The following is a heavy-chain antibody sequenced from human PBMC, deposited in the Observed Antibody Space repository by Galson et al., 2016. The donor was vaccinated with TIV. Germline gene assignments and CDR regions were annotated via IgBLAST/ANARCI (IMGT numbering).Heavy chain of an antibody. Sequence: SLRLSCAASGFIFNSFAMSWVRQAPGKGLQWVSAISRRGCNTYYADSAKGRFTISRDNSKNTLYLQMNSVRADDTAVYYCAKEAGTDYYYGMDFWGQGTTVTVSS. J-gene: IGHJ6*02. CDR3: AKEAGTDYYYGMDF. CDR2: ISRRGCNT. V-gene: IGHV3-23*01. D-gene: IGHD1-1*01. CDR1: GFIFNSFA.